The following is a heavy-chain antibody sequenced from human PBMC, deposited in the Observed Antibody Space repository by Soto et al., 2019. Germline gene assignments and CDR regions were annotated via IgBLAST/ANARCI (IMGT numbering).Heavy chain of an antibody. J-gene: IGHJ4*02. CDR2: IYPGDSDT. Sequence: PGESLNISCKGFGYSFTLYWIGWVRQMPGKGLEWMGIIYPGDSDTRYSPSFQGQVTISADKSISTAYLQWSSLKASDTAMYYCARHYSSSSVRGRFTISRDNSKSTLYLQMNSLRAEGTAVYYCGNGLENHYNYDYWGQGTLVTVSS. CDR3: ARHYSSSSVRGRFTISRDNSKSTLYLQMNSLRAEGTAVYYCGNGLENHYNYDY. D-gene: IGHD6-6*01. V-gene: IGHV5-51*01. CDR1: GYSFTLYW.